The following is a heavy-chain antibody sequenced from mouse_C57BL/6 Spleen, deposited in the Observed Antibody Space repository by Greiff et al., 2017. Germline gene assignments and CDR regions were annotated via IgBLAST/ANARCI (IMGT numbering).Heavy chain of an antibody. CDR2: IWSGGST. D-gene: IGHD2-10*02. Sequence: VQLQQSGPGLVQPSQSLSITCTVSGFSLTSYGVHWVRQSPGKGLEWLGVIWSGGSTDYNADFISSLNIIKANSNSHVFFKMNSLQADDTAIYYCARPSGEGYAMDYWGQGTSVTVSS. CDR3: ARPSGEGYAMDY. J-gene: IGHJ4*01. CDR1: GFSLTSYG. V-gene: IGHV2-2*01.